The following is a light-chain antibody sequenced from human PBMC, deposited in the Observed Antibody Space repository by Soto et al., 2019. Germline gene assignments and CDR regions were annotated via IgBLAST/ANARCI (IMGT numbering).Light chain of an antibody. CDR1: SSDVGAYIY. CDR2: EVS. V-gene: IGLV2-8*01. CDR3: SSYEGSNNYV. Sequence: QSALTQPPSASGSPGQSVTISCTGTSSDVGAYIYVSWYQQHPGKAPKLMIYEVSKRPSGVPDRFSGSKSGNTASLTVSGLQAEDEADYYCSSYEGSNNYVFGTGTKVTVL. J-gene: IGLJ1*01.